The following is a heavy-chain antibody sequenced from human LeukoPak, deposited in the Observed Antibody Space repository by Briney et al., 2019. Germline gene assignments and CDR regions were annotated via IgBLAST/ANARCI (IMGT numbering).Heavy chain of an antibody. CDR3: ARSAPGTEAGQPNFDY. CDR2: ISAYNGNT. V-gene: IGHV1-18*01. Sequence: ASVKVSCKASGYTFTSYGISWVRQAPGQGLEWMGWISAYNGNTNYAQKSQGRVTMTTDTLTSTAYMELRSLRSEDTAMYYCARSAPGTEAGQPNFDYWGQGALVTVSS. CDR1: GYTFTSYG. D-gene: IGHD6-13*01. J-gene: IGHJ4*02.